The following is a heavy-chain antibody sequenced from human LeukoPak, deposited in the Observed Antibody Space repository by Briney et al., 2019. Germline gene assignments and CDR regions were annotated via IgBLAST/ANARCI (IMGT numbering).Heavy chain of an antibody. CDR1: GYTFTSYG. CDR3: ARGGRYFDWLSATYYFDY. V-gene: IGHV1-18*01. D-gene: IGHD3-9*01. J-gene: IGHJ4*02. Sequence: GASVKVSCKASGYTFTSYGISWVRQAPGQGLEWMGWISAYNGNTNYAQKLQGRVTMTTDTSTSTAYMELRNLRSDDTAVYDCARGGRYFDWLSATYYFDYWGQGTLVTVSS. CDR2: ISAYNGNT.